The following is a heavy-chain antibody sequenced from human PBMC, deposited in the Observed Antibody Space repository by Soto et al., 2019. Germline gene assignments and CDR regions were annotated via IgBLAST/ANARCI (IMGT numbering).Heavy chain of an antibody. CDR2: IYHSGST. D-gene: IGHD6-19*01. CDR3: SRGYRGIIAVAGFDY. J-gene: IGHJ4*02. Sequence: QVQLQESGPGLVKPSETLSLTCAVSGGSMYSYYWTWIRQPPGKGLEWIGYIYHSGSTNYNPSLRSRVTISADTSKNQFSLKLTSVSAADTAAYYCSRGYRGIIAVAGFDYWGQGTLVTVSS. CDR1: GGSMYSYY. V-gene: IGHV4-59*01.